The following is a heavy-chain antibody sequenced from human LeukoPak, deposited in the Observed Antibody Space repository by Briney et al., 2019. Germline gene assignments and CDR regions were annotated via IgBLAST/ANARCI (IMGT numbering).Heavy chain of an antibody. CDR1: GGSFSNYY. D-gene: IGHD1-26*01. CDR2: IKHRGNT. Sequence: SETLSLTCAVYGGSFSNYYWSWIRQPPGKGLEWLGEIKHRGNTNYNPSLKSRVTISVDTSKNQFSLKLNSVTAADTAVYYCARQLVGSTTPDYWGQGIPVTVSS. J-gene: IGHJ4*02. CDR3: ARQLVGSTTPDY. V-gene: IGHV4-34*01.